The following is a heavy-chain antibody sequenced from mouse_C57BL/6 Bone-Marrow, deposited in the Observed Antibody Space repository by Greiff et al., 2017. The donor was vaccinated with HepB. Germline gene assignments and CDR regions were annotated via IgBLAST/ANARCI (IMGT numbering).Heavy chain of an antibody. V-gene: IGHV1-59*01. J-gene: IGHJ4*01. CDR3: ARLDYGSRSAMDY. CDR2: IDPSDSYT. D-gene: IGHD1-1*01. Sequence: VQLQQPGAELVRPGTSVKLSCKASGYTFTSYWMHWVKQRPGQGLEWIGVIDPSDSYTNYNQKFKGKATLTVDTSSSTAYMQLSSLPSEDSAVYYCARLDYGSRSAMDYWGQGTSVTVSS. CDR1: GYTFTSYW.